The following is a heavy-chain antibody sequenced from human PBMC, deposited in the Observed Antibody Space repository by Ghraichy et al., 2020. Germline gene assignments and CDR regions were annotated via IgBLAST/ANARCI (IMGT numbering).Heavy chain of an antibody. J-gene: IGHJ3*02. D-gene: IGHD5-18*01. CDR1: GFTLRSHW. V-gene: IGHV3-74*01. CDR2: ITGDGSGT. Sequence: GGSLRLSCAASGFTLRSHWMHWVRQAPGQGLVWVSRITGDGSGTVYADSVKGRFTISRDNAKNTLYLQLNSLRAEDTAVYYCARDTRIQPQAPGFDIWGQGTMVTVSS. CDR3: ARDTRIQPQAPGFDI.